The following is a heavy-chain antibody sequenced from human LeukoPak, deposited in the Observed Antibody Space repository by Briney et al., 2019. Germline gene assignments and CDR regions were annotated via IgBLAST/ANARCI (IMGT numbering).Heavy chain of an antibody. CDR1: GSTFSSYG. CDR3: ARDGIYYDSSTYYYAY. J-gene: IGHJ4*02. CDR2: IWYDGSNK. Sequence: GGSLRLSCAASGSTFSSYGMHWVRQAPGKGLEWVAVIWYDGSNKCYADSVKGRFTISRDNSKNTLYLQMNSLRAEDTAVYYCARDGIYYDSSTYYYAYWGQGTLVTVSS. D-gene: IGHD3-22*01. V-gene: IGHV3-33*01.